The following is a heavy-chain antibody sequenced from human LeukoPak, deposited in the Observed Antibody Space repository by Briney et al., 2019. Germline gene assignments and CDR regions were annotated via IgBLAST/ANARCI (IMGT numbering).Heavy chain of an antibody. Sequence: GGSLRLSCAASGFTFSSYGMHWDRQAPGRGLEWVAFIRYDGSNKYCADSVKGRFTISRDNSKNTLYLQMNSLRAEDTAVYYCAKDWGYDSNGYLDYWGQGTLVTVSS. CDR2: IRYDGSNK. CDR3: AKDWGYDSNGYLDY. D-gene: IGHD3-22*01. J-gene: IGHJ4*02. V-gene: IGHV3-30*02. CDR1: GFTFSSYG.